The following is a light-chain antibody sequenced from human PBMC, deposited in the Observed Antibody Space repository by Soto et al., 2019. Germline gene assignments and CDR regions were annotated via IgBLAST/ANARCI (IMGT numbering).Light chain of an antibody. CDR1: QSITNR. V-gene: IGKV1-5*01. CDR3: QQYNSYSST. J-gene: IGKJ4*01. Sequence: DIQMTQSPSTLSASVGDRVTITCRASQSITNRLAWYQQKPGKAPKLLIYDASSLESGVPSRFSGSGSGTEFTLTISSLQPDDFATCYCQQYNSYSSTFGGGTMVDIK. CDR2: DAS.